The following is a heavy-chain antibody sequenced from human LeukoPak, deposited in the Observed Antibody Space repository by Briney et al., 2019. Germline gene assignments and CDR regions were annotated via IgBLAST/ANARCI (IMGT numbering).Heavy chain of an antibody. CDR3: ARDPRGGTSRDNWFDP. V-gene: IGHV4-59*01. Sequence: SETLSLTCTVSGGSISSYYWSWIRQPPGKGLEWIGYIYYSGSTNDNPSLKSRVTISVDTSKNQFSLKLNSVTAADTAVYYCARDPRGGTSRDNWFDPWGQGTLVTVSS. J-gene: IGHJ5*02. CDR1: GGSISSYY. CDR2: IYYSGST. D-gene: IGHD1-1*01.